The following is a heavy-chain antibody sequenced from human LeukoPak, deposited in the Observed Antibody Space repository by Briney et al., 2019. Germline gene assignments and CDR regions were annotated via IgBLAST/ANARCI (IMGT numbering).Heavy chain of an antibody. V-gene: IGHV3-30*04. Sequence: PGGSLRLSCAASGFTFSSYAMHWVRQAPGKGLEWVAVISYDGSNKYYADSVKGRFTISRDNSKNTLYLQMNSLRAEDTAVYYCAKDGSDIVVVVAATWYNWFDPWGQGTLVTVSS. CDR2: ISYDGSNK. D-gene: IGHD2-15*01. CDR1: GFTFSSYA. CDR3: AKDGSDIVVVVAATWYNWFDP. J-gene: IGHJ5*02.